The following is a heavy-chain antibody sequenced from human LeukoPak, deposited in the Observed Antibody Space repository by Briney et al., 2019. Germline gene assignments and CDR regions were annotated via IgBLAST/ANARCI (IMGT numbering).Heavy chain of an antibody. Sequence: ASVKVSCKASGYTFTSYGISWVRQAPGQGLEWMGWISAYNGDTNYAQKLQGRVTMTTDTSTSTAYMELSRLRSDDTAVYYCAREKLSSGWSNPTFDYWGQGTLVTVSS. CDR3: AREKLSSGWSNPTFDY. V-gene: IGHV1-18*01. CDR1: GYTFTSYG. D-gene: IGHD6-19*01. CDR2: ISAYNGDT. J-gene: IGHJ4*02.